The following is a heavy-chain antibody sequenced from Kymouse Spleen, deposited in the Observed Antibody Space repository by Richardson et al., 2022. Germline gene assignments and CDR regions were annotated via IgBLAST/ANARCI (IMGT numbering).Heavy chain of an antibody. CDR2: IRSKANSYAT. D-gene: IGHD1-7*01. CDR3: TSGITGTRGFDY. Sequence: EVQLVESGGGLVQPGGSLKLSCAASGFTFSGSAMHWVRQASGKGLEWVGRIRSKANSYATAYAASVKGRFTISRDDSKNTAYLQMNSLKTEDTAVYYCTSGITGTRGFDYWGQGTLVTVSS. J-gene: IGHJ4*02. CDR1: GFTFSGSA. V-gene: IGHV3-73*02.